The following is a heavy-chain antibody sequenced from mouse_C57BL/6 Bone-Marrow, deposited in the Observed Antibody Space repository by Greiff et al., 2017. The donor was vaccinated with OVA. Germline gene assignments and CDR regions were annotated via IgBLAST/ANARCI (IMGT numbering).Heavy chain of an antibody. Sequence: VQLQQSGAELMKPGASVKLSRKATGYTFTGYWIEWVKQRPGHGLEWSGEILPGSGCTNHNEKFKGKATFTADTSPNTAYMKLSILTTEDSAIYYCATNWEGDYWGQGTTLTVSS. CDR3: ATNWEGDY. D-gene: IGHD4-1*01. V-gene: IGHV1-9*01. CDR2: ILPGSGCT. J-gene: IGHJ2*01. CDR1: GYTFTGYW.